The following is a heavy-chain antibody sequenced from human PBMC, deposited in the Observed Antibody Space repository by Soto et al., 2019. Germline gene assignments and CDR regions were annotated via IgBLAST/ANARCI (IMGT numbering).Heavy chain of an antibody. CDR2: TSYDGSDN. D-gene: IGHD3-3*01. CDR3: VSDRGQNIGYYALFDD. J-gene: IGHJ4*02. Sequence: VQLVESGGGVVQPGRSLRLSCAASGFTFSYYAMHWVRQAPGKGLEWVAVTSYDGSDNHYADSVKGRFTISRDNSKNTLYLQMTSLRAEDTAVYFCVSDRGQNIGYYALFDDWGQGTLVTVSP. V-gene: IGHV3-30*04. CDR1: GFTFSYYA.